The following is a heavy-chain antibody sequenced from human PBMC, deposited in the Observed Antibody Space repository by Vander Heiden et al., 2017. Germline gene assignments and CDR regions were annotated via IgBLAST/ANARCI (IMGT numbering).Heavy chain of an antibody. CDR2: IYYSGST. V-gene: IGHV4-59*01. CDR3: ARCFGVVPSYYGMDV. J-gene: IGHJ6*02. D-gene: IGHD3-3*01. CDR1: GGSISSYY. Sequence: QVQLQESGPGLVTPSETLSLTCTVSGGSISSYYWSWIRQPPGKGLEWIGYIYYSGSTNYNPSLKSRVTISVDTSKNQFSLKLSSVTAADTAVYYYARCFGVVPSYYGMDVWGQGTTVTVSS.